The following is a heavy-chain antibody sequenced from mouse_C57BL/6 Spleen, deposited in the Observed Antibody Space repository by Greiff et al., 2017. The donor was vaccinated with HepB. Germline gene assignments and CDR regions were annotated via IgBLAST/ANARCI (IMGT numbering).Heavy chain of an antibody. Sequence: QVQLQQSGPELVKPGASVKISCKASGYAFSSSWLNWVKQRPGKGLEWIGRIYPGDGDTNYNGKFKGKATLTADKSSSTAYMQLSSLTSEDSAVYFCARDGSSVYYFDYWGQGTTLTVSS. D-gene: IGHD1-1*01. CDR3: ARDGSSVYYFDY. J-gene: IGHJ2*01. CDR1: GYAFSSSW. CDR2: IYPGDGDT. V-gene: IGHV1-82*01.